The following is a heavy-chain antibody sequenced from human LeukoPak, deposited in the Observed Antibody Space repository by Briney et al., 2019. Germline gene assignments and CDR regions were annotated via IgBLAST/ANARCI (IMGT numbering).Heavy chain of an antibody. V-gene: IGHV1-18*01. Sequence: GASVKVSCKASGYTFTSYGISWVRQAPGQGLEWMGWISAYNGNTNYAQKLQGRVTMTTDTSTSTAYMELRSLRSDDTAVYYCARVFPSIAARLGAFDIWGQGKMVTVSS. CDR1: GYTFTSYG. J-gene: IGHJ3*02. CDR2: ISAYNGNT. D-gene: IGHD6-6*01. CDR3: ARVFPSIAARLGAFDI.